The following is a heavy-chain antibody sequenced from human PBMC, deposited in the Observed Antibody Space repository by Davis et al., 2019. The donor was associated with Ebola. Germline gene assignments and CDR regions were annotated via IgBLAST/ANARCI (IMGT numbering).Heavy chain of an antibody. CDR1: GGSISSYY. J-gene: IGHJ4*02. D-gene: IGHD6-6*01. CDR2: IYYSGST. Sequence: PSETLSLTCTVSGGSISSYYWTWIRQPPGKGLEWIGYIYYSGSTNYNPSLQSRVTISVDTSKNQFSLNLSSVTAADTAIYYCARGYSSSSPYFDSWGQGTLVTVSA. V-gene: IGHV4-59*01. CDR3: ARGYSSSSPYFDS.